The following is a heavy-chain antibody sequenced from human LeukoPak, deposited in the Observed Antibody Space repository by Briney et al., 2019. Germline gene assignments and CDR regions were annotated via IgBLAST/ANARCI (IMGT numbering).Heavy chain of an antibody. D-gene: IGHD3-22*01. CDR1: GFTFSSYG. CDR2: IWYDGSNK. V-gene: IGHV3-33*01. J-gene: IGHJ4*02. CDR3: AREHDSSGLDY. Sequence: PGGSLRLSCAASGFTFSSYGMYWVRQAPGKGLEWVAVIWYDGSNKYYADSVKGRFTISRDNSKNTLYLQMNSLRAEDTAVYYCAREHDSSGLDYWGQGTLVTVSS.